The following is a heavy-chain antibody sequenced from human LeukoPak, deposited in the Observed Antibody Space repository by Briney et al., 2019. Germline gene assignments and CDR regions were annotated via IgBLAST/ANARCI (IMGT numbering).Heavy chain of an antibody. D-gene: IGHD2-15*01. CDR1: GFTFSSYA. CDR2: VSYDGSNK. J-gene: IGHJ4*02. CDR3: VRDLEDIVVVVAATSLGY. Sequence: GGSLRLSCAASGFTFSSYAMHWVRQAPGKGLEWVAVVSYDGSNKYYADSVKGRFTISRDNSKNTLYLQMNSLRAEDTAVYYCVRDLEDIVVVVAATSLGYWGQGTLVTVSS. V-gene: IGHV3-30*04.